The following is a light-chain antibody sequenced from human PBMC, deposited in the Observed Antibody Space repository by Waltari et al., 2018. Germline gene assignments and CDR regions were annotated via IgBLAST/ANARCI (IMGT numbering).Light chain of an antibody. CDR1: QTVVSY. CDR2: AAS. V-gene: IGKV1-39*01. CDR3: QQTYTTLGT. Sequence: DIQMTQSPSSLSASVGDRVTITCRASQTVVSYLHWYQRKPGKAPKLLIYAASGLQSGVPSRCRGSGSGTDFTLTISSLQPEDFATYYWQQTYTTLGTFGQGTKVEIK. J-gene: IGKJ1*01.